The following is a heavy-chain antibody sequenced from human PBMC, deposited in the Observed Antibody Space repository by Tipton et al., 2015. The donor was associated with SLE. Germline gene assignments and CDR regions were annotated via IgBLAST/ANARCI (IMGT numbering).Heavy chain of an antibody. CDR3: ARRKAVAGFDY. Sequence: TLSLTCAVYGGSFSGYYWSWIRQPPGKGLEWIGDIYYSGSTNYNPSPKSRVTISVYTSKNQFSLKLSSVTAADTAVYYCARRKAVAGFDYWGQGTLVTVSS. CDR2: IYYSGST. CDR1: GGSFSGYY. J-gene: IGHJ4*02. D-gene: IGHD6-19*01. V-gene: IGHV4-59*01.